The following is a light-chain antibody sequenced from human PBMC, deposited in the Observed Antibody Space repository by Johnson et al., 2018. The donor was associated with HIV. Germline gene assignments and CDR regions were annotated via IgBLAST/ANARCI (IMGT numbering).Light chain of an antibody. CDR2: ENN. J-gene: IGLJ1*01. V-gene: IGLV1-51*02. CDR3: GTWDSSLSAGGV. Sequence: QSVLTQPPSVSAAPGQKVTISCSGSSSNIGNNYVSWYQQLPGTAPKLLICENNKRPSGIPDRFSGYKSGTSATLGITGLQTGDEADYYCGTWDSSLSAGGVFGTGTKVTVI. CDR1: SSNIGNNY.